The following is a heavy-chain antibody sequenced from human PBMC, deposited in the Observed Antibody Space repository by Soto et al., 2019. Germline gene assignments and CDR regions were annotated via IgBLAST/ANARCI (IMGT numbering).Heavy chain of an antibody. D-gene: IGHD2-15*01. CDR2: ITHSGST. Sequence: KPSETLSLTCAVYNGSFSGYYWTWVRQSPERGLEWIGEITHSGSTNYSPSLRSRVTISVDTSKNHFFLNLRSVTAADSGIYFFARVSCSGISCYLTTRYNYYVLGIWGQGTTVTVSS. J-gene: IGHJ6*02. CDR1: NGSFSGYY. V-gene: IGHV4-34*01. CDR3: ARVSCSGISCYLTTRYNYYVLGI.